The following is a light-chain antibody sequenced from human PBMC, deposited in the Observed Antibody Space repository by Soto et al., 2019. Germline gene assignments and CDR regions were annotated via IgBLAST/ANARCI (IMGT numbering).Light chain of an antibody. V-gene: IGKV4-1*01. CDR3: QQYYSTLPT. J-gene: IGKJ4*01. CDR1: QNLLYSSTNKNY. Sequence: DIVMTQSPDSLAVSLGDRATINCKSSQNLLYSSTNKNYLAWYQQRPGQPPKLLIHWASTRESGVPDRFSGSGSRPDFTLTISSLQAEDVTVYYCQQYYSTLPTFDGGTKVAIK. CDR2: WAS.